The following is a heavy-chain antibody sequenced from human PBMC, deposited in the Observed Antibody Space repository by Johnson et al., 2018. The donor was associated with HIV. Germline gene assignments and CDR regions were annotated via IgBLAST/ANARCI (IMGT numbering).Heavy chain of an antibody. D-gene: IGHD5-12*01. CDR2: INQDGSET. CDR1: GFTFSSYA. Sequence: VQLVESGGGLVQPGGSLRLSCAASGFTFSSYAMSWVRQAPGKGLAWVATINQDGSETYYADSVQGRFTISRDNAKNSLYLQMNSLRAEDTAVYYCARERGYSGYDGDRDAFDIWGQGTMVTVSS. CDR3: ARERGYSGYDGDRDAFDI. V-gene: IGHV3-7*01. J-gene: IGHJ3*02.